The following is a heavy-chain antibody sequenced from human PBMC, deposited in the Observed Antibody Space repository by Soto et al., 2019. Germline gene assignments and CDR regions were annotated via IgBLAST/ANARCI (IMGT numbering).Heavy chain of an antibody. CDR2: TSYDGLNT. V-gene: IGHV3-30-3*02. CDR1: GFTLSTFA. J-gene: IGHJ4*02. CDR3: AKSSSGLRDYFDS. D-gene: IGHD3-10*01. Sequence: GGSLRLSCEASGFTLSTFAMHWVRQAPGKGLEWVATTSYDGLNTFYGESVRGRFSISRDISQNTLFLQMNSLKTEDTAVYYCAKSSSGLRDYFDSWGRGTLVTVSS.